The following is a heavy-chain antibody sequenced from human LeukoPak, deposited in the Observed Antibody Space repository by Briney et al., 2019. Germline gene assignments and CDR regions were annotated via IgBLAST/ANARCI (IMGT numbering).Heavy chain of an antibody. CDR1: GFTFSSYG. CDR2: IRYDGSNK. CDR3: VRDSGNYDDAFDI. D-gene: IGHD1-26*01. Sequence: GGSLRLSCAASGFTFSSYGMHWVRQAPGKGLEWVAFIRYDGSNKYYADSVKGRFTISRDNSKNTLYLQMNSLRAEDTAVYYCVRDSGNYDDAFDIWGRGTMVTVSS. V-gene: IGHV3-30*02. J-gene: IGHJ3*02.